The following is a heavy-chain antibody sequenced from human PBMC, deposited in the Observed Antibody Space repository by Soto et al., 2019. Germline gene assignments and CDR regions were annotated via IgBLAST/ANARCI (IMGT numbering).Heavy chain of an antibody. J-gene: IGHJ6*02. Sequence: QVQLVQSGAEVKKPGASVKVSCKASGYTFTGYYMHWVRQAPGQGLEWMGWINPNSGGTNYAQKFQGWVTMTRDTSISTAYMELSRLRSDDTAVYYCARGGEKLRLGYYYYGKDVWGQGTTVTVSS. CDR2: INPNSGGT. CDR1: GYTFTGYY. V-gene: IGHV1-2*04. D-gene: IGHD1-7*01. CDR3: ARGGEKLRLGYYYYGKDV.